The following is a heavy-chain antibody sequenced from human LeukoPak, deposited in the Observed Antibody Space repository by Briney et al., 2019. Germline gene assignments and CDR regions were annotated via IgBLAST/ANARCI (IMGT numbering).Heavy chain of an antibody. CDR3: AKSSSPMVVAVISDSYFDL. J-gene: IGHJ2*01. D-gene: IGHD3-22*01. CDR2: INWNSGSI. V-gene: IGHV3-9*03. CDR1: GFSFDDYA. Sequence: PGGSLRLSCVASGFSFDDYAMHWVRQAPGKGLEWVSGINWNSGSIGYADSVKGRFTISRDNAKNSLYLQMNGLRLEDMALYYCAKSSSPMVVAVISDSYFDLWGRGTLVTVSS.